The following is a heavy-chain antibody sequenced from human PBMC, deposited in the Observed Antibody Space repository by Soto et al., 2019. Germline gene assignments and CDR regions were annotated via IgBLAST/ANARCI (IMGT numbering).Heavy chain of an antibody. CDR3: ARLYCSGGSCYFDY. CDR2: IGTAGDT. CDR1: GFTFSSYD. Sequence: GGSLRLSCAASGFTFSSYDMHWVRQATGKGLEWVSAIGTAGDTYYPGSVKGRFTISRENAKNSLYLQMNSLRAGDTAVYYCARLYCSGGSCYFDYWGQGTLVTVS. D-gene: IGHD2-15*01. V-gene: IGHV3-13*01. J-gene: IGHJ4*02.